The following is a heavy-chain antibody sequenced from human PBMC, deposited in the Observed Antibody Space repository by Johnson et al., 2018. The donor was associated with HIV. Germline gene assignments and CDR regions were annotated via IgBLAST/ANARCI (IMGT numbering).Heavy chain of an antibody. J-gene: IGHJ3*02. CDR2: IKSKTDGGTT. CDR3: TTLYYNFWSGYYGESFDI. Sequence: VQLVESGGGLVKPGGSLRLSCAASGFTFSNAWMSWVRQAPGKGLEWVGRIKSKTDGGTTDYAAPVKGRFTILRDDSKNTLYLQMNSLKIEDTAVYYCTTLYYNFWSGYYGESFDIWGQGTIVTVSS. CDR1: GFTFSNAW. D-gene: IGHD3-3*01. V-gene: IGHV3-15*01.